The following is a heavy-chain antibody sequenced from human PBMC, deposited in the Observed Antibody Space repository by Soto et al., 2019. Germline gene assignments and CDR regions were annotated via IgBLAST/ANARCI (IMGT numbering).Heavy chain of an antibody. CDR1: GFTFSSYA. CDR3: ARKKIVVVPAAMIRYSRYSYYMDV. D-gene: IGHD2-2*01. V-gene: IGHV3-23*01. J-gene: IGHJ6*03. CDR2: ISGSGGST. Sequence: GGSLRLSCAASGFTFSSYAMSWVRQAPGKGLEWVSAISGSGGSTYYADSVKGRFTISRDNSKNTLYLQMNSLRAEDTAVYYCARKKIVVVPAAMIRYSRYSYYMDVWGKGTTVTVSS.